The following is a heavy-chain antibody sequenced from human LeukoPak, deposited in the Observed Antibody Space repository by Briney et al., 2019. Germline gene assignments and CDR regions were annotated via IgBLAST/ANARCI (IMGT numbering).Heavy chain of an antibody. CDR2: IYTSGST. J-gene: IGHJ4*02. CDR1: GGSISSGGYC. Sequence: ASQTLSLTCAVSGGSISSGGYCWRWIRQPPGKGLEWIGYIYTSGSTNYNPSLKSRVTISVDTSKNQFSLKLSSVTAADTAVYYCARLSRDYGDYNYYFDYWGQGTLVTVSS. D-gene: IGHD4-17*01. CDR3: ARLSRDYGDYNYYFDY. V-gene: IGHV4-61*09.